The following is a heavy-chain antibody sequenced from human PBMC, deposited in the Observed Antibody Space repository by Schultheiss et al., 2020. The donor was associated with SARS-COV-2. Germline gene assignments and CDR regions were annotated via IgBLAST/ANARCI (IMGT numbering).Heavy chain of an antibody. V-gene: IGHV3-21*04. J-gene: IGHJ6*02. CDR2: IRSSGRDI. CDR1: GFTFSSYE. CDR3: ARGRTTARGMDV. D-gene: IGHD2/OR15-2a*01. Sequence: GGSLRLSCAASGFTFSSYEMNWVRQAPGKGLEFVASIRSSGRDIYYADSMQGRFTVSRDNAKNSLYLQMHSLRVEDTAVYYCARGRTTARGMDVWGQGTTVTVSS.